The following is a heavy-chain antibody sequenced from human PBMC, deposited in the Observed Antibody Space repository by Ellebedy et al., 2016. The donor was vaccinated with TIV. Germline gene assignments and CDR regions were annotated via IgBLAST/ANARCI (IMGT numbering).Heavy chain of an antibody. CDR1: GFTFSNYA. D-gene: IGHD3-10*01. CDR3: AKNQGSGSPYYYAMDV. J-gene: IGHJ6*02. V-gene: IGHV3-23*01. Sequence: GGSLRLSCAASGFTFSNYAMTWVRQAPGKRLEWVSVISASGGATYYANSVKGRFTISRDNSKDTLDLQMNSLRAEDAAIYYCAKNQGSGSPYYYAMDVWGQGTTVTVSS. CDR2: ISASGGAT.